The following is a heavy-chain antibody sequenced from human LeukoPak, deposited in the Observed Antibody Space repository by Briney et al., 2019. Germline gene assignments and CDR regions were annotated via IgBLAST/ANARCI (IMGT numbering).Heavy chain of an antibody. V-gene: IGHV3-21*01. CDR3: ARGEYPAGFYYYYYMDV. CDR2: ISSSSSYI. J-gene: IGHJ6*03. D-gene: IGHD2-2*01. CDR1: GFTFSSYS. Sequence: GGSLRLSCAASGFTFSSYSMNWVRQAPGKGLEWVSSISSSSSYIYYADSVKGGFTISRDNAKNSLYLQMNSLRAEDTAVYYCARGEYPAGFYYYYYMDVWGKGTTVTVSS.